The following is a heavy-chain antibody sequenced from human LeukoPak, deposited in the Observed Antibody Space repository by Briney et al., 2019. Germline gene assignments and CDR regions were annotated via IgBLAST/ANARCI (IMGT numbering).Heavy chain of an antibody. CDR1: GGSISSYY. J-gene: IGHJ5*02. D-gene: IGHD6-19*01. Sequence: PSETLSLTCTVSGGSISSYYWSWIRQPPGKGLEWIGYIYYSGSTNYNPSLKSRVTISVDTSKNQFSLKLSSVTAADTAVYYCVRESAYDSDWVTRWFDPWGQGTLVTVSS. V-gene: IGHV4-59*01. CDR3: VRESAYDSDWVTRWFDP. CDR2: IYYSGST.